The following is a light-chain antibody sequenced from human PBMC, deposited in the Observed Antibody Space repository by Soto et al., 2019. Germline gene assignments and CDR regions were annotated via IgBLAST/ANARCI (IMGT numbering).Light chain of an antibody. CDR2: GAS. Sequence: EIVMTQSQATLSVSPGERATLSCMARQSFSGNLACYQQKPGQPPRLLIYGASTRATGIPARFSGSGSGTEFTLTICSLPSEDFADYYCQQYNNCTLTFGGGTKVAIK. CDR3: QQYNNCTLT. J-gene: IGKJ4*01. CDR1: QSFSGN. V-gene: IGKV3-15*01.